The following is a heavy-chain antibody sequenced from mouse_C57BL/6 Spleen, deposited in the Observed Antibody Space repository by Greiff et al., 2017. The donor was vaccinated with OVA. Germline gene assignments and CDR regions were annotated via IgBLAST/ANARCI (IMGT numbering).Heavy chain of an antibody. CDR2: INPNNGGT. J-gene: IGHJ2*01. CDR1: GYTFTDYY. Sequence: EVQLQQSGPELVKPGASVKISCKASGYTFTDYYMNWVKQSHGKSLEWIGDINPNNGGTSYHQKFKGKATLTVDKSSSPAYMELRSLTSEDSAVYYCARRGVGYYFDYWGQGTTRTVSS. CDR3: ARRGVGYYFDY. V-gene: IGHV1-26*01. D-gene: IGHD1-1*01.